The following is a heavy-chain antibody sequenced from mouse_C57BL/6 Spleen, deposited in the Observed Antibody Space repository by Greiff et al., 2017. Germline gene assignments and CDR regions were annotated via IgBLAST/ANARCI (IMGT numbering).Heavy chain of an antibody. CDR2: IHPNSGST. V-gene: IGHV1-64*01. D-gene: IGHD2-4*01. CDR3: ASHYDYDDGFAY. J-gene: IGHJ3*01. Sequence: QVQLQQPGAELVKPGASVKLSCKASGYTFTSYWMHWVKQRPGQGLEWIGMIHPNSGSTNYNEKFKSKATLTVDKSSSTAYMQLSSLTSEDSAVYYCASHYDYDDGFAYWGQGTLVTVSA. CDR1: GYTFTSYW.